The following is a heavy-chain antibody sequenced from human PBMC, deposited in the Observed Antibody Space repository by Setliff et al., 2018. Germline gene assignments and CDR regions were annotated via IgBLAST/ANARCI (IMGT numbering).Heavy chain of an antibody. Sequence: SETLSLTCTVSGESIRSNNWWNWVRQPPGKGLEFIGYVYYSGTANYSPSLRSRLTISVDTAKSQFSLSLSSVTAADTAVYYCARRSGFLYMDVWGKGTPVTVSS. CDR1: GESIRSNNW. CDR2: VYYSGTA. D-gene: IGHD3-3*01. J-gene: IGHJ6*03. V-gene: IGHV4-59*08. CDR3: ARRSGFLYMDV.